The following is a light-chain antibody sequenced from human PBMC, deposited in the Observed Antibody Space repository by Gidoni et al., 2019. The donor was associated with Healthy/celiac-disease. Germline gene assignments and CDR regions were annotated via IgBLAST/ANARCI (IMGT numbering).Light chain of an antibody. J-gene: IGKJ2*01. CDR2: AAS. CDR3: QQSYSTPLYT. CDR1: QSISSY. Sequence: ASVGDRVTITCRASQSISSYLNWYQQKPGKAPKLLIYAASSLQSGVPSRFSGSGSGTDFTLTISSLQPEDFATYYCQQSYSTPLYTFGQGTKLEIK. V-gene: IGKV1-39*01.